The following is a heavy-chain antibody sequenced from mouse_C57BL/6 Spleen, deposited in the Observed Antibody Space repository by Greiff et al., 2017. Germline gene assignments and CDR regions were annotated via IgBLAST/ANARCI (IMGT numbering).Heavy chain of an antibody. CDR2: IDPANGNT. V-gene: IGHV14-3*01. J-gene: IGHJ2*01. CDR1: GFNIKNTY. D-gene: IGHD2-2*01. Sequence: VQLKQSVAELVRPGASVKLSCTASGFNIKNTYMHWVKQRPEQGLEWIGRIDPANGNTKYAPKFQGKATITADKSSNTAYLQLSSLTSEDTAIYYCARGATLGYGYDDFDYWGQGTTLTVSS. CDR3: ARGATLGYGYDDFDY.